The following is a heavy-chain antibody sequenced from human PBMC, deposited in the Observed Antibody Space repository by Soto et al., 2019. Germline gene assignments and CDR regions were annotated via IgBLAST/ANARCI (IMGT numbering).Heavy chain of an antibody. V-gene: IGHV4-31*03. D-gene: IGHD3-3*01. CDR1: GGSISSSGYY. J-gene: IGHJ6*02. CDR2: IFYSGSA. CDR3: AIGGGTIFGVVIINYYGMDV. Sequence: SETLSLTCTVSGGSISSSGYYWSWIRQHPGKGLEWIGYIFYSGSAYYNPSLRSRVSISVDTSKNQFSLKLSSVTAADTALYYFAIGGGTIFGVVIINYYGMDVWGQGTTVTVSS.